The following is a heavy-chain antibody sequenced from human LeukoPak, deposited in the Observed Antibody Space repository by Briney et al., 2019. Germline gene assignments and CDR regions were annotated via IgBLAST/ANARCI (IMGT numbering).Heavy chain of an antibody. D-gene: IGHD2-15*01. CDR2: IYTSGST. Sequence: PSETLSLTCAVYGGSFSGYYWSWIRQPAGKGLEWIGRIYTSGSTNYNPSLKSRVTISVDTSKNQLSLKLSSVTAADTAVYYCARGIVVVVAAIRYYYYMDVWGKGTTVTISS. CDR1: GGSFSGYY. CDR3: ARGIVVVVAAIRYYYYMDV. V-gene: IGHV4-59*10. J-gene: IGHJ6*03.